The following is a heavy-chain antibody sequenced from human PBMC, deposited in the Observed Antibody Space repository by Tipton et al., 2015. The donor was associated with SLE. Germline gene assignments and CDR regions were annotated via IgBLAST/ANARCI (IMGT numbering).Heavy chain of an antibody. J-gene: IGHJ4*02. V-gene: IGHV1-18*01. CDR3: ARDPYPSSGAKADY. CDR2: ISPGNGNT. Sequence: QLVQSGAEVKKPGASVKVSCKASGYTFINYGIIWVRQAPGQGLEWMGWISPGNGNTNYAQNVQGRVTMTTDTSTSIAYMELGSLRTDDTAVYYCARDPYPSSGAKADYWGQGTLVSVSS. D-gene: IGHD3-10*01. CDR1: GYTFINYG.